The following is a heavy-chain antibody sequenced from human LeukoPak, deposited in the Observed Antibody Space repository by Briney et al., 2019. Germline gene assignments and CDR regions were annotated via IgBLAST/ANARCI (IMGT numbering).Heavy chain of an antibody. CDR2: ISYDGSNK. D-gene: IGHD6-6*01. Sequence: PGRSLRLSCAASGFTFSSYAMHWVRQAPGKGLEWVAVISYDGSNKYYADSVKGRFTISRDNSKNTLYLQMNSLRAEDTAVYYCAREWRSIAVPAAFDIWGQGTMVTVSS. J-gene: IGHJ3*02. V-gene: IGHV3-30-3*01. CDR1: GFTFSSYA. CDR3: AREWRSIAVPAAFDI.